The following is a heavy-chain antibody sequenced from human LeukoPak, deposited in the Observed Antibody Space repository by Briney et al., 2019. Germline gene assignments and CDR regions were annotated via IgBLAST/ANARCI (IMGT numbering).Heavy chain of an antibody. CDR2: IKQDGSEK. D-gene: IGHD2-15*01. CDR3: ARDYIGYCSGGSCYGPGDFDY. J-gene: IGHJ4*02. CDR1: GFTFSSYW. V-gene: IGHV3-7*01. Sequence: SGGSLRLSCAASGFTFSSYWMSWVRQAPGKGLEWVANIKQDGSEKYYVDSVKGRFTISRDNAKNSLYLQMNSLRAEDTAVYYCARDYIGYCSGGSCYGPGDFDYWGQGTLVTVSS.